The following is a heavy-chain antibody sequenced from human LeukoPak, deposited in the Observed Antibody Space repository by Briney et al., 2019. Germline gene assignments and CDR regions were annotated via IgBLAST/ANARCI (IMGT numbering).Heavy chain of an antibody. Sequence: GGSLRLSCTASGFTFSDYYMSWIRQAPGKGLEWVSFISGNDPTIYYADSVKGRFTVSRDNAENSLFLQMSSLRVEDTAVYYCARAKRNGFDIWGQGTMVTVSS. CDR3: ARAKRNGFDI. CDR2: ISGNDPTI. J-gene: IGHJ3*02. CDR1: GFTFSDYY. V-gene: IGHV3-11*01.